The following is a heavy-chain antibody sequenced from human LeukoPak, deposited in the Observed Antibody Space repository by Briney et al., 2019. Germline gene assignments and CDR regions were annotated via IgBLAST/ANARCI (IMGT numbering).Heavy chain of an antibody. CDR1: GGSISSYY. Sequence: SETLSLTCTVSGGSISSYYWSWIRQPPGKGLEWIGYIYYSGSTNYNPSLKSRVTISVDRSKNQFSLKLSSVTAADTAVYYCARGNAYSSSSNWFDPWGQGTLVTVSS. V-gene: IGHV4-59*12. CDR3: ARGNAYSSSSNWFDP. J-gene: IGHJ5*02. D-gene: IGHD6-6*01. CDR2: IYYSGST.